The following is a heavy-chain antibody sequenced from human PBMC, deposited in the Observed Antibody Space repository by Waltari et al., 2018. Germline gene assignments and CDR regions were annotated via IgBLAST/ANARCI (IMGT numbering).Heavy chain of an antibody. CDR2: ISYDGSNK. J-gene: IGHJ4*02. CDR3: AKGYGVIKSDYYFDY. D-gene: IGHD3-10*01. CDR1: GFTFSSYG. Sequence: QVQLVESGGGVVQPGRSLRLSCAASGFTFSSYGLHWVRPAPGKGLEWVAVISYDGSNKYYADSVKGRFTISRDNSKNTLYLQMNSLRAEDTAVYYCAKGYGVIKSDYYFDYWGQGTLVTVSS. V-gene: IGHV3-30*18.